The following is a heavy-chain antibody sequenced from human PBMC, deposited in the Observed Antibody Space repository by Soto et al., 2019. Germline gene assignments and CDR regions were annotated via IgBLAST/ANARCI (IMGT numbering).Heavy chain of an antibody. D-gene: IGHD5-12*01. V-gene: IGHV3-33*08. CDR2: IWYDGSNK. Sequence: QVRLVESGGGVVQPGRSLRLSCSASGFTFRNFGFHCVRQAPGKGLEWVALIWYDGSNKYYAESLKGRVSISRDNSKNTLYLEMKSLRFEDTAVYYCARDGDIQGGPPPKNYAMDVWGQGTTVTVSS. CDR1: GFTFRNFG. J-gene: IGHJ6*02. CDR3: ARDGDIQGGPPPKNYAMDV.